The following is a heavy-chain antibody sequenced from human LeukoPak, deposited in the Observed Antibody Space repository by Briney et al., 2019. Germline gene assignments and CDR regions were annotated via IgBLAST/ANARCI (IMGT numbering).Heavy chain of an antibody. D-gene: IGHD3-10*01. Sequence: SETLSLTCTVSGGSISSYYWSWIRQPAGKGLEWIGRFYTGGSTKYNPSLKSRVTMSEDTSKNQFSLKLSSVTAADTAVYYCARGFLGDYFGSGSYYVFDYWGQGTLVTVSS. V-gene: IGHV4-4*07. CDR2: FYTGGST. CDR3: ARGFLGDYFGSGSYYVFDY. J-gene: IGHJ4*02. CDR1: GGSISSYY.